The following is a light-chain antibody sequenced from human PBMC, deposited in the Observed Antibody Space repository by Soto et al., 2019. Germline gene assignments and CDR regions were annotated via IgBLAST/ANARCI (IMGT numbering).Light chain of an antibody. Sequence: ALTQPRSVSGSPGQSVTISSTGTSSDGGGFNSVSWYQQHPGKAPKLMIYDVNKRPSGVPDRFSGSKSGSTPSLTISGLQAEDEADYYCCSYAGSYSYAFATGTKVTVL. V-gene: IGLV2-11*01. CDR2: DVN. J-gene: IGLJ1*01. CDR3: CSYAGSYSYA. CDR1: SSDGGGFNS.